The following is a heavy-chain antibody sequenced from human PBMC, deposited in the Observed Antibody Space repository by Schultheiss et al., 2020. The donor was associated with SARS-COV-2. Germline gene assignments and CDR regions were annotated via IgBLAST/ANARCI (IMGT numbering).Heavy chain of an antibody. Sequence: SQTLSLTCAVYGGSFSGYYWSWIRQPPGKGLEWIGEINHSGSTNYNPSLKSRVTISVDTSKNQLSLKLSSVTAADTAVYYCANEDYYDSSGYWYYFDYWGQGTLVTVSS. J-gene: IGHJ4*02. CDR3: ANEDYYDSSGYWYYFDY. D-gene: IGHD3-22*01. V-gene: IGHV4-34*01. CDR1: GGSFSGYY. CDR2: INHSGST.